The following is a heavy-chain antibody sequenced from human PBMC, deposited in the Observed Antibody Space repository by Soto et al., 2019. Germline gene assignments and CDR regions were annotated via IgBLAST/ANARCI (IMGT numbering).Heavy chain of an antibody. CDR1: GFTFSSYA. CDR2: ISGSGGST. Sequence: GGSLRLSCAASGFTFSSYAMSWVRQAPGKGLEWVSAISGSGGSTYYADSVKGRFTISRDNSKNTLYLQMNSLRAEDTAVYYCAKDVRGGSRGAPFADWGPGTLVTVSS. V-gene: IGHV3-23*01. J-gene: IGHJ4*01. CDR3: AKDVRGGSRGAPFAD. D-gene: IGHD3-10*01.